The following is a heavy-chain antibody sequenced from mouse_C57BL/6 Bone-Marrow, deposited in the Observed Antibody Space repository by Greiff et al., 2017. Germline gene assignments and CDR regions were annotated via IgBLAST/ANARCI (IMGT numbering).Heavy chain of an antibody. Sequence: EVQLQQSGAELVRPGASVKLSCTASGYNFKDDYMHWVKQRPEQGLEWIGWIDPENGDTEYSPKFQGKATITVDTSSNTAYLQLSSLTSEDTAVYCCTRIAYGGQGTLVTVSA. CDR2: IDPENGDT. V-gene: IGHV14-4*01. J-gene: IGHJ3*01. CDR3: TRIAY. CDR1: GYNFKDDY.